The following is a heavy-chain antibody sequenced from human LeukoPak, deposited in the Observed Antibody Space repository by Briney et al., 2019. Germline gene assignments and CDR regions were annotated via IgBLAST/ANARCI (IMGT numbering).Heavy chain of an antibody. CDR2: INNDGDKR. CDR1: GLSFRSYI. Sequence: GGSLRLSCEASGLSFRSYIMNWVRRPPGKGLEWIASINNDGDKRYYADSVKGRFIISRDNAKRSLSLQMDSLTADDTAVYFCARGANYPDYWGQGTLVTVSS. J-gene: IGHJ4*02. CDR3: ARGANYPDY. V-gene: IGHV3-21*04. D-gene: IGHD3-10*01.